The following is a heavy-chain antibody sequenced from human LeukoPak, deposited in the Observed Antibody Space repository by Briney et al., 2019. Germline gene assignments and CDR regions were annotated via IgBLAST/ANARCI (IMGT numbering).Heavy chain of an antibody. J-gene: IGHJ4*02. CDR2: IIPIFGTA. D-gene: IGHD6-13*01. CDR3: ARERAAAGTSFDY. Sequence: SVKVSCKASGGTFSSYAISWVRQAPGQGLEWMGGIIPIFGTANYAQKFQGRITITADESTSTAYMELSSLRSEDTAVYYCARERAAAGTSFDYWGQGTLVTVSS. V-gene: IGHV1-69*13. CDR1: GGTFSSYA.